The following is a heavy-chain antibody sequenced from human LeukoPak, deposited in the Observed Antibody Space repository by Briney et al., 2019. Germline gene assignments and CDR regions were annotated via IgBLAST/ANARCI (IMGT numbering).Heavy chain of an antibody. CDR2: ISSSSSYI. V-gene: IGHV3-21*01. D-gene: IGHD6-19*01. CDR3: ARIATGGSGWYNYFDY. J-gene: IGHJ4*02. Sequence: GGSLRLSCAASGFTFSSYSMNWVRQAPGKGLEWVSSISSSSSYIYYADSVKGRFTISRDNAKNSLYLQMNSLRAEDTAVYYCARIATGGSGWYNYFDYWGQGTLVTVPS. CDR1: GFTFSSYS.